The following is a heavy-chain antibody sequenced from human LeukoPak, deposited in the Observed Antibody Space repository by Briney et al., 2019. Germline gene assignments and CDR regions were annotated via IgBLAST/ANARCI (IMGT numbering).Heavy chain of an antibody. CDR1: GFTFSSYA. V-gene: IGHV3-23*01. Sequence: GGSLRLSCAASGFTFSSYAMSWVRQAPGKGLEWVSAISGSGGSTYYADSVKGRFTISRDNSKNTLYLQMNSPRAEDTAVYYCAKDMRFDWTPYYFDYWGQGTLVTVSS. D-gene: IGHD3-9*01. CDR3: AKDMRFDWTPYYFDY. J-gene: IGHJ4*02. CDR2: ISGSGGST.